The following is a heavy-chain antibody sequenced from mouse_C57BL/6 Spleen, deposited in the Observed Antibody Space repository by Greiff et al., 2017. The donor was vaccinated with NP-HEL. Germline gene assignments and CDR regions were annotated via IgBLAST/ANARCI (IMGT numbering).Heavy chain of an antibody. CDR2: INPYNGGT. J-gene: IGHJ4*01. Sequence: VQLQQSGPVLVKPGASVKMSCKASGYTFTDYYMNWVKQSHGKSLEWIGVINPYNGGTSYNQKFKGKATLTVDKSSSTAYMELNSLTSEDSAVYYCARGTAGTYAMDYWGQGTSVTVSS. D-gene: IGHD1-2*01. CDR1: GYTFTDYY. CDR3: ARGTAGTYAMDY. V-gene: IGHV1-19*01.